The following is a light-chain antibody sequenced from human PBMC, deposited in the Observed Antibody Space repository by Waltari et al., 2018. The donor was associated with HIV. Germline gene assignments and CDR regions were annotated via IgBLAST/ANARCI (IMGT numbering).Light chain of an antibody. CDR3: YSTENNGNHRV. CDR1: TLPQKY. Sequence: SYELTQPPSVSVFPGQTPRLTCSDETLPQKYAHGYQQKSGQAPVLGIYEHIKRHSGIPERFSGSSAGTMAIVIISGAQVEDEDDYYCYSTENNGNHRVFGGGTRLTVL. CDR2: EHI. V-gene: IGLV3-10*03. J-gene: IGLJ3*02.